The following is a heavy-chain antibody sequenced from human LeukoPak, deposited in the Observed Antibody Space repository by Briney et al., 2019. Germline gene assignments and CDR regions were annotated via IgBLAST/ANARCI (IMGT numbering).Heavy chain of an antibody. CDR2: IWYDGSKK. CDR3: ASAYSAGWFGY. D-gene: IGHD3-16*01. Sequence: GGSLRLSCVASGFTFNTYGMHWVRQAPGKGLEWVAVIWYDGSKKFYADSVNGRFTISRDDSRNTLYLQMSGLRADDTAIYYCASAYSAGWFGYWGQGTPVTVSS. CDR1: GFTFNTYG. V-gene: IGHV3-33*01. J-gene: IGHJ5*01.